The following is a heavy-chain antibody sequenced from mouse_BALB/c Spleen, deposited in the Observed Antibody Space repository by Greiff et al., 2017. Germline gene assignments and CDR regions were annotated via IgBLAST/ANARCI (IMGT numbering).Heavy chain of an antibody. CDR3: ARGGSMGNYFDY. V-gene: IGHV1-69*02. Sequence: QQSCKASGYTFTSYWMHWVKQRPGQGLEWIGEIDPSDSYTNYNQKFKGKATLTVDKSSSTAYMQLSSLTSEDSAVYYCARGGSMGNYFDYWGQGTTLTVSS. D-gene: IGHD1-1*02. J-gene: IGHJ2*01. CDR2: IDPSDSYT. CDR1: GYTFTSYW.